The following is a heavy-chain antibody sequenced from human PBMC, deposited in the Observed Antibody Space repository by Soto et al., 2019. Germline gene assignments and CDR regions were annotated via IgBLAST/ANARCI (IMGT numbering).Heavy chain of an antibody. V-gene: IGHV4-59*01. Sequence: SETLSLTCTVSAGSISSYYWSWIRQLPGKGLEWIGYIYYSGSTNYNPSLRSRVIISVDTSKNQFSLKLSSVTAADTAVYYCAIAPAALYSSSWYYFDYWGQGTMVTVSS. CDR3: AIAPAALYSSSWYYFDY. CDR2: IYYSGST. D-gene: IGHD6-13*01. J-gene: IGHJ4*01. CDR1: AGSISSYY.